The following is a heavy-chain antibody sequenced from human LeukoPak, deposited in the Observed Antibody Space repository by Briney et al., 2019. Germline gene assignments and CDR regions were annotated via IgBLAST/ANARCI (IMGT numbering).Heavy chain of an antibody. CDR2: ISGSGGST. Sequence: PGGSLRLSCAASGFTFSSYAMSWVRQAPGKGLEWVSAISGSGGSTYYADSVKGRFTISRDNSKNTLYLQMNSLRAEDTAVYYCAPTPASSGYYYPFDYWGQGTLVTVSS. CDR3: APTPASSGYYYPFDY. D-gene: IGHD3-22*01. CDR1: GFTFSSYA. J-gene: IGHJ4*02. V-gene: IGHV3-23*01.